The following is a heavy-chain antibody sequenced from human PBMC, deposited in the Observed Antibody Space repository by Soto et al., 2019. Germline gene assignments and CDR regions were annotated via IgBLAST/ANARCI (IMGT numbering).Heavy chain of an antibody. CDR3: ARVRTDTAMAPYYYYGMDV. Sequence: SVEVCCKASGGTFSSCASRWVRQAPGQGLEWMGGIIPIFGTANYAQKFQGRVTITADESTSTAYMELSSLRSEDTAVYYCARVRTDTAMAPYYYYGMDVWGQGTTVTVSS. CDR1: GGTFSSCA. D-gene: IGHD5-18*01. J-gene: IGHJ6*02. CDR2: IIPIFGTA. V-gene: IGHV1-69*13.